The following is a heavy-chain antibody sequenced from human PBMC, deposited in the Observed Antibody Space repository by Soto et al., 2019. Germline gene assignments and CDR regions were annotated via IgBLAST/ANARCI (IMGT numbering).Heavy chain of an antibody. J-gene: IGHJ4*02. CDR1: GFTFSSYV. CDR3: AKDRGRYCSGGSCHLFDY. CDR2: ISYDGTNK. V-gene: IGHV3-30*18. Sequence: QVQLVESGGGVVQPGRSLRLSCAASGFTFSSYVMHWVRQAPGKGLEWVAVISYDGTNKYYADSVKGRFTISRDNSKNTLYLQMNSLRAEDTAVYYCAKDRGRYCSGGSCHLFDYWGQGTLGTVSS. D-gene: IGHD2-15*01.